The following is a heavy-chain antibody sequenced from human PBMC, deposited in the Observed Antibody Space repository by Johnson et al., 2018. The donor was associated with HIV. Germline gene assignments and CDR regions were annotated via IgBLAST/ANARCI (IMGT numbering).Heavy chain of an antibody. D-gene: IGHD1-26*01. J-gene: IGHJ3*02. CDR3: ARDLSGSYRSDAFDI. Sequence: VQLVESGGGLVEPGGSLRLSCAASGFTFTNAWMSWVRQAPGKGLEWVGRIKSKTDGGTTDYADSVKGRFTISRDNAKNTLYLHMNSLRAEDTAVYYCARDLSGSYRSDAFDIWGQGTMVTVSS. CDR1: GFTFTNAW. V-gene: IGHV3-15*05. CDR2: IKSKTDGGTT.